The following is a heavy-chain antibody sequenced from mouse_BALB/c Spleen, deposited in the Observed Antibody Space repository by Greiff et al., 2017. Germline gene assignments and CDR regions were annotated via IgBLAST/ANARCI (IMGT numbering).Heavy chain of an antibody. CDR3: ARYGITTGTAY. V-gene: IGHV3-2*02. CDR1: GYSITSDYA. J-gene: IGHJ3*01. D-gene: IGHD2-4*01. CDR2: ISYSGST. Sequence: VQLKESGPGLVKPSQSLSLSCTVTGYSITSDYAWNWIRQFPGNKLEWMGYISYSGSTSYNPSLKSRISITRDTSKNQFYLQLNSVTTEDTATYYCARYGITTGTAYWGQGTLVTVSA.